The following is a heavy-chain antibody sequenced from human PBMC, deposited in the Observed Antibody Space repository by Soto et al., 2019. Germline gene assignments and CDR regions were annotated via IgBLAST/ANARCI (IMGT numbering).Heavy chain of an antibody. Sequence: QVQLQESGPGLLKPSQTLSLTFTVSGGSISSGGYYWSWIRQHPGKGLEWIGYIYYSGNTYYNPSLKSRVTISEDTSKNQLSLKLSSVTAADTAVYYCARGEASMVRGVSNWFDPWGQGTLVTVSS. J-gene: IGHJ5*02. CDR1: GGSISSGGYY. V-gene: IGHV4-31*03. D-gene: IGHD3-10*01. CDR2: IYYSGNT. CDR3: ARGEASMVRGVSNWFDP.